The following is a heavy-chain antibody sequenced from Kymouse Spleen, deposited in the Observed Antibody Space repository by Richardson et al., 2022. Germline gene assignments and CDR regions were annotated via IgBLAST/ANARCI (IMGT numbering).Heavy chain of an antibody. CDR3: AGTSYYYYYGMDV. CDR2: ISYDGSNK. CDR1: GFTFSSYG. Sequence: QVQLVESGGGVVQPGRSLRLSCAASGFTFSSYGMHWVRQAPGKGLEWVAVISYDGSNKYYADSVKGRFTISRDNSKNTLYLQMNSLRAEDTAVYYCAGTSYYYYYGMDVWGQGTTVTVSS. J-gene: IGHJ6*02. D-gene: IGHD1-7*01. V-gene: IGHV3-30*18.